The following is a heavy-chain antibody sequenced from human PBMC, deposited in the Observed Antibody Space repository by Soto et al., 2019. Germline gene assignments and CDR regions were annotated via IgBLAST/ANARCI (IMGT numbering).Heavy chain of an antibody. V-gene: IGHV4-31*03. Sequence: SETLSLTCTVSGVSLTSGGYYWSWIRQHPGKGLEWIGHIFHSGITFYDPSLRSRLAISVDKSKNQVSLRLSSVTAADTAIYYCAREYSSGLVGYWGQGTRVTVS. CDR3: AREYSSGLVGY. J-gene: IGHJ4*02. CDR1: GVSLTSGGYY. D-gene: IGHD6-19*01. CDR2: IFHSGIT.